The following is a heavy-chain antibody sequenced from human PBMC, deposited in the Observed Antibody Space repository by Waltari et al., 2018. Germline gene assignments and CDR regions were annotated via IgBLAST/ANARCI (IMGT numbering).Heavy chain of an antibody. J-gene: IGHJ4*02. CDR3: TQGMVQGVDFAY. CDR1: GYTFTGYY. V-gene: IGHV1-2*06. CDR2: INANSGGT. D-gene: IGHD3-10*01. Sequence: QVQLVQSGAEVKKPGASVKVSCKASGYTFTGYYMHWVRQAPGQGLEWMGRINANSGGTNYAQKFQGRGTMTRDTSISTADMDLSRLRSDDTAVYYCTQGMVQGVDFAYSGQGTLVTVSS.